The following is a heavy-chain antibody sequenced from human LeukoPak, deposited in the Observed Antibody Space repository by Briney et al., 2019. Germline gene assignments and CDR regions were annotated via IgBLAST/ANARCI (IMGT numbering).Heavy chain of an antibody. Sequence: GGSLRLSCAASGFTLSSYWMSWVRQAPGKGLEWVDNIKQDGSEKYYVLSVKGRFTISRDNAKNSLYLQMNSLRADDTAVYYCAREPEVQLDSYYYYYYYMDVWGKGTTVTVSS. CDR1: GFTLSSYW. J-gene: IGHJ6*03. V-gene: IGHV3-7*01. D-gene: IGHD1-1*01. CDR3: AREPEVQLDSYYYYYYYMDV. CDR2: IKQDGSEK.